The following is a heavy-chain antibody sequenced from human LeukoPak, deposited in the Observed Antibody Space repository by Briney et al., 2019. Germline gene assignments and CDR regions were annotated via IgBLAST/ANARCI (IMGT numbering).Heavy chain of an antibody. V-gene: IGHV3-48*01. J-gene: IGHJ4*02. D-gene: IGHD6-19*01. CDR3: ARERIAVAGDFDY. CDR1: GLTFSSYS. CDR2: ISSSSSTI. Sequence: QSGGSLRLSCAASGLTFSSYSMNWVRQAPGKGLEWVSYISSSSSTIYYADSVKGRFTISRDNAKNSLYLQMNSLRAEDTAVYYCARERIAVAGDFDYWGQGTLVTVSS.